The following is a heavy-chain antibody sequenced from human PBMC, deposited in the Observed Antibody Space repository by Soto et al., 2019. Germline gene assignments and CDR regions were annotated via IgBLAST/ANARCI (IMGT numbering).Heavy chain of an antibody. J-gene: IGHJ4*02. CDR2: ISSSSTTI. D-gene: IGHD3-16*01. CDR1: GFTFSTYS. Sequence: PGGSLRLSCAASGFTFSTYSMNWVRQAPGKGLEWVSYISSSSTTIYYADSVKGRFTISRDNAKNSLYLQMNSLRAEDTAVYYCPRKGGAFWAQGTLVPVSA. CDR3: PRKGGAF. V-gene: IGHV3-48*01.